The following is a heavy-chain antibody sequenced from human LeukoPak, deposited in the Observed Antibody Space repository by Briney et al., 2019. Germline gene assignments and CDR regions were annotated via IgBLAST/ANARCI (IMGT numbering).Heavy chain of an antibody. J-gene: IGHJ6*02. D-gene: IGHD2/OR15-2a*01. CDR3: ARGLSGLYYYGMDV. Sequence: GGSLRLSCAASGFTFSSYGMHWVRQAPGKGLEWVAVIWYDGSNKYYADSVKGRFTISRDNSKNTLYLQMNSLRAEDTAVYYCARGLSGLYYYGMDVWGQGTTVTVSS. CDR1: GFTFSSYG. CDR2: IWYDGSNK. V-gene: IGHV3-33*01.